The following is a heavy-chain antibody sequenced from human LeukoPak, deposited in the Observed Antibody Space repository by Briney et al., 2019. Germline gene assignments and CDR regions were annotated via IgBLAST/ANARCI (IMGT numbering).Heavy chain of an antibody. D-gene: IGHD1-26*01. CDR1: GFTFSSYG. CDR3: ARDRGGSYIMDY. CDR2: IWYDGSNK. J-gene: IGHJ4*02. V-gene: IGHV3-33*01. Sequence: GGSLRLSCAASGFTFSSYGMHWVRQAPGKGLEWVAVIWYDGSNKYNADSVKGRFTISRDNSKNTLYLQMNSLRAEDTAVYYCARDRGGSYIMDYWGQGTLVTVSS.